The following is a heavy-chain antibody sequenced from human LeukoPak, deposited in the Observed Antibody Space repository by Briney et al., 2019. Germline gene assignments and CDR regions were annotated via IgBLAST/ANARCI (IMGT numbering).Heavy chain of an antibody. V-gene: IGHV2-5*02. D-gene: IGHD2-21*02. J-gene: IGHJ3*02. CDR3: AHRPVLVTTGGAFDI. Sequence: SGPTLVNPTQTLALTCTFSGFSLSTSGVGVGWIRQPPGKALEWLALIYWDDDKRYSPSLKSRLTITTDTSKSQVVLTMTNVDPVDTATYYCAHRPVLVTTGGAFDIWGQGTMVTVSS. CDR1: GFSLSTSGVG. CDR2: IYWDDDK.